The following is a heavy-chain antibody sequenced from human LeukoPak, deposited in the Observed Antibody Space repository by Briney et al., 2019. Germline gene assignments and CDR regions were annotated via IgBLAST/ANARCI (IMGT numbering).Heavy chain of an antibody. CDR2: IYTSGST. V-gene: IGHV4-4*07. CDR3: AREGYCSSTSCSYYYYYYMDV. CDR1: GGSISSYY. Sequence: SETLSLTCTVSGGSISSYYWSWIRQPAGKGLEWIGRIYTSGSTNYNPSLKGRVTMSVDTSKNQFPLKLSSVTAADTAVYYCAREGYCSSTSCSYYYYYYMDVWGKGTTVTVSS. J-gene: IGHJ6*03. D-gene: IGHD2-2*01.